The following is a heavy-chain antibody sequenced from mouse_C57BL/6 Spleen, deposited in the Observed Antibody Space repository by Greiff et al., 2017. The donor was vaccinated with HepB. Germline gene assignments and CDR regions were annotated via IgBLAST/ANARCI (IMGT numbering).Heavy chain of an antibody. Sequence: QVQLQHSGPELVKPGASVKISCKASGYAFSSSWMNWVKQRPGKGLEWIGRIYPGDGDTNYNGKFKGKATLTADKSSSTAYMQLSSLTSEDSAVYFCARGGDYYAMDYWGQGTSVTVSS. CDR2: IYPGDGDT. CDR3: ARGGDYYAMDY. J-gene: IGHJ4*01. V-gene: IGHV1-82*01. CDR1: GYAFSSSW.